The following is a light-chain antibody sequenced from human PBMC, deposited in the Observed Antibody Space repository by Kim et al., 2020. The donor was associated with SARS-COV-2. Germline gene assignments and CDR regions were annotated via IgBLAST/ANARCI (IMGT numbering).Light chain of an antibody. Sequence: SVSPGQTASITCTGDKLGDKYACWYQQKPSQSPVLVIYQDSKRPSGIPERFSRSNSENTATLTISGTQAMDEADYYCQAWDSSVWVFGGGTQLTVL. J-gene: IGLJ3*02. CDR3: QAWDSSVWV. CDR2: QDS. V-gene: IGLV3-1*01. CDR1: KLGDKY.